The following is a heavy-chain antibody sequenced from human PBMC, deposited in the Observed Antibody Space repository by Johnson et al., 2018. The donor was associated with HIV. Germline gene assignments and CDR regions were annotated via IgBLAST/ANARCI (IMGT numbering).Heavy chain of an antibody. CDR2: IKQDGSEE. CDR1: GFSFSRYW. D-gene: IGHD2-21*02. CDR3: ARSVVETAQSGIYAFDI. J-gene: IGHJ3*02. V-gene: IGHV3-7*01. Sequence: VQLVESGGGLVQPGGSLRLSCAVSGFSFSRYWMSWVRQAPGKGLEWVANIKQDGSEEYYVDSVKGRFTISRDNAKNSVYGQMNSLRAEDTAVYYCARSVVETAQSGIYAFDIWGQGTMVTVSS.